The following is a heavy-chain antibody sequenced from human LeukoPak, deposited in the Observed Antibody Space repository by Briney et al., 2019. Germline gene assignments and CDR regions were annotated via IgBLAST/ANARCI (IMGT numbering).Heavy chain of an antibody. V-gene: IGHV4-61*01. J-gene: IGHJ4*02. CDR3: ARVKWSQRSFDY. Sequence: SETLSLTCTVSGDSVSSGTYYWSWIRQPPGKGLEWIGYIYYSGSTYYNPSLKSRVTISVDTSKNQFSLKLSSVTAADTAVYYCARVKWSQRSFDYWGQGTLVTVSS. D-gene: IGHD2-15*01. CDR2: IYYSGST. CDR1: GDSVSSGTYY.